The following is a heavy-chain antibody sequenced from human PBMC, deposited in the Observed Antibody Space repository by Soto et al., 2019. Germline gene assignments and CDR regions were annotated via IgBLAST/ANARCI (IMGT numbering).Heavy chain of an antibody. CDR1: GFTFSSYA. V-gene: IGHV3-23*01. CDR3: AKEQKDSSSWSELNY. D-gene: IGHD6-13*01. CDR2: ISSSGGST. J-gene: IGHJ4*02. Sequence: GGSLRLSCAASGFTFSSYAMSWVRQAPGKGLEWVSAISSSGGSTHYADSVKGRFTISRDNSKNTLYLQMNSLRAEDTAVYYCAKEQKDSSSWSELNYWGQGTLVTVSS.